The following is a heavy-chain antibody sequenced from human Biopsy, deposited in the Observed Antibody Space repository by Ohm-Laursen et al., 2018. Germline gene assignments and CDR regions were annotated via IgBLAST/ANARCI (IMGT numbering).Heavy chain of an antibody. Sequence: GTLSLTCNVSGDSISIYYWSWIRQPPGKGLEWIGNFYYSGSTNYNPSLKSRITMSLDRSKSQVSLRMNSVTAADTAVYSCARLGNFWNAEDGLDLWGLGTMVTVSS. D-gene: IGHD3-3*01. CDR3: ARLGNFWNAEDGLDL. CDR2: FYYSGST. CDR1: GDSISIYY. J-gene: IGHJ3*01. V-gene: IGHV4-59*08.